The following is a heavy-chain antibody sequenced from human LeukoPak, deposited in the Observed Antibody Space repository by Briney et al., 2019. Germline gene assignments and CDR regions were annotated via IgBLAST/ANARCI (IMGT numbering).Heavy chain of an antibody. V-gene: IGHV3-74*01. CDR2: INSDGINT. D-gene: IGHD3-22*01. CDR1: GFTFSSYW. J-gene: IGHJ5*02. Sequence: QPGGSLRLSCAASGFTFSSYWMHWVCQAPGKGLVWVSRINSDGINTSYADSVKGRFTISRDNAKNTLNLQMNSLRAEDTAVYYCARDLGQYYDTSDNWFDPWGQGTLVTVSS. CDR3: ARDLGQYYDTSDNWFDP.